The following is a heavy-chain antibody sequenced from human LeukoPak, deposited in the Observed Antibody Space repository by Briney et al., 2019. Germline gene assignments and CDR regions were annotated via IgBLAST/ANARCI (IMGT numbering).Heavy chain of an antibody. CDR3: AKELPGIVVVITPDAFDI. CDR2: INSDGSST. Sequence: PGGSLRLSCAASGFTFSSYWMHWVRQAPGKGLVWVSRINSDGSSTSYADSVKGRFTISRDNAKNTLYLQMNSLRAEDTAVYYCAKELPGIVVVITPDAFDIWGQGTMVTVSS. V-gene: IGHV3-74*01. CDR1: GFTFSSYW. D-gene: IGHD3-22*01. J-gene: IGHJ3*02.